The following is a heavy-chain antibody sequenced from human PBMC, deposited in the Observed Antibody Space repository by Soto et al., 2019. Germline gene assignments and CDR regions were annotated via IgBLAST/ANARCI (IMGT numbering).Heavy chain of an antibody. CDR3: ARDRITMVRGVPAWFDP. D-gene: IGHD3-10*01. J-gene: IGHJ5*02. V-gene: IGHV3-11*06. Sequence: GGSLRLSCAASGFTFSDYYMSWSRQAPGEGREGGADISSSSRYTNYADSVKGRFTISRDNAKNSLYLQMNSLRAEDTAVYYCARDRITMVRGVPAWFDPCGQGTRVTVS. CDR1: GFTFSDYY. CDR2: ISSSSRYT.